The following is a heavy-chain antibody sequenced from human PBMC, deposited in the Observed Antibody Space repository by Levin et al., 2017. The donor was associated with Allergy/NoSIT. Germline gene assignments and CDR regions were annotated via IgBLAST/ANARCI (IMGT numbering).Heavy chain of an antibody. J-gene: IGHJ4*02. V-gene: IGHV1-2*06. CDR2: LNPNSGGT. CDR1: GYTFTGYY. CDR3: ARGGTTVGFLDY. Sequence: GESLKISCKASGYTFTGYYMHWVRQAPGQGLEWMGRLNPNSGGTNYAQKCRGRVTMTRDTSISTAYMELSRLRSDDTAVYYCARGGTTVGFLDYWGQGTLVTVSS. D-gene: IGHD4-11*01.